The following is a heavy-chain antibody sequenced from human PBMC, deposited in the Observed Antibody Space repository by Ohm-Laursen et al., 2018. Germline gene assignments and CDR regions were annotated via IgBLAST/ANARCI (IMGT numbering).Heavy chain of an antibody. D-gene: IGHD2-15*01. CDR3: ARVPTRPFTHHDY. CDR1: GFTFSSYW. CDR2: IKHDGSEK. Sequence: GSLRLSCAASGFTFSSYWMTWVRQAPAKGLEWVANIKHDGSEKYYADSVKGRFTISRDNSKKTLYLQMNSLRDVDTAVYYCARVPTRPFTHHDYWGQGTLVTVSS. J-gene: IGHJ4*02. V-gene: IGHV3-7*01.